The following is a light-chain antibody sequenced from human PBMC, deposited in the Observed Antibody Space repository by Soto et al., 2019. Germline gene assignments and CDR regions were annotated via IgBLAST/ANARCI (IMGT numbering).Light chain of an antibody. CDR1: QSGRNNY. Sequence: EIVLTQSPSTRALYLGEGATMXXRASQSGRNNYLAGYQQKPGQAPXLLIYGATNRAGGIPDRFSSSGSGADFTLTISRLEPEDFAVYYCQQNGSSGTFGQGTKVDI. CDR3: QQNGSSGT. J-gene: IGKJ1*01. V-gene: IGKV3-20*01. CDR2: GAT.